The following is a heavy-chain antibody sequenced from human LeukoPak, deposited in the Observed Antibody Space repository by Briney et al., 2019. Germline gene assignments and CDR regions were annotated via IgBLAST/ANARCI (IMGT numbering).Heavy chain of an antibody. CDR3: ARGPPNWGYDY. Sequence: ASVTVSCKASGYTFTSYDFNWVRQAAGQGPEGMGWMSPNSGDTGYAQKFQDRVTMTRNTSISTAYMELSSLRSDDTAVYYCARGPPNWGYDYWGPGTLVTVSS. V-gene: IGHV1-8*01. J-gene: IGHJ4*02. CDR2: MSPNSGDT. CDR1: GYTFTSYD. D-gene: IGHD7-27*01.